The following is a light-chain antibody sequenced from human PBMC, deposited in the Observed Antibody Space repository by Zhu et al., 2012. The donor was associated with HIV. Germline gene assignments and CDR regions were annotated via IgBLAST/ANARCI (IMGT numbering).Light chain of an antibody. CDR3: QQYSRSPLT. CDR1: QSVGGTY. Sequence: NVLTQSPDTLSLSPGERATLSCRASQSVGGTYLAWYQHKPGQAPRPVIYGGSNRATGIPDFTLTISRLEPEDFAVYYCQQYSRSPLTFGGGTKVEIK. J-gene: IGKJ4*01. V-gene: IGKV3-20*01. CDR2: GGS.